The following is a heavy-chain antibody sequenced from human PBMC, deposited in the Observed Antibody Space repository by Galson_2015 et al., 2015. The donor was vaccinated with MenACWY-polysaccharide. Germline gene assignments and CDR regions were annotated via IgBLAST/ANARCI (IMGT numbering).Heavy chain of an antibody. D-gene: IGHD6-6*01. Sequence: SVKVSCKASGYTFTSNGISWVRQAPGQGLEWMGWISTYNGNTDNAQKFQGGVTMTTDTSTATAFMELRSLGSDDTAVYYCARDGSSSTAPRPSKYWGQGTLVTVSS. CDR2: ISTYNGNT. V-gene: IGHV1-18*01. J-gene: IGHJ4*02. CDR3: ARDGSSSTAPRPSKY. CDR1: GYTFTSNG.